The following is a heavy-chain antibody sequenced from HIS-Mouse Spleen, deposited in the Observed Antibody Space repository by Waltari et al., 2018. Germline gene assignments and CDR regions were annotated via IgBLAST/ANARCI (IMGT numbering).Heavy chain of an antibody. CDR1: GGSFSGYY. V-gene: IGHV4-34*01. CDR3: ARGPMTTVTTVYYGMDV. Sequence: QVQLQQWGAGLLKPSETLSLTCAVYGGSFSGYYWSWIRQPPGKGLEWIGEINHSGTTNYNPSLKSRVTISVDTSKNQFALKLSSGTAADTAVYYCARGPMTTVTTVYYGMDVWGQGTTVTVSS. D-gene: IGHD4-4*01. CDR2: INHSGTT. J-gene: IGHJ6*02.